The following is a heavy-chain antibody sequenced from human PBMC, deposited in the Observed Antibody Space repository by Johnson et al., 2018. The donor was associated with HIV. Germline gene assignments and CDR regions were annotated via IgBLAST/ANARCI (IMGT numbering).Heavy chain of an antibody. V-gene: IGHV3-30*18. CDR1: GVTFSSYG. Sequence: QVQLVASGGGLVKPGGSLRLSCAASGVTFSSYGLYWARQATDKGLEWVAVISYDGSNKYYADSVKGRFIISRDNSKNTLYLQMNSLRAEDTAVYYCAKALLGYCTGGVCYTRIAAAGDAFDIWGQGTMVTVSS. CDR3: AKALLGYCTGGVCYTRIAAAGDAFDI. CDR2: ISYDGSNK. D-gene: IGHD2-8*02. J-gene: IGHJ3*02.